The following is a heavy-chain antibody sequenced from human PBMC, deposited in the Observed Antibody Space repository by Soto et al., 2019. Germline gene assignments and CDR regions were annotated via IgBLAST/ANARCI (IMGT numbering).Heavy chain of an antibody. Sequence: SETLSLTCAVYGGSFRGYYWTWIRQPPGTGLEWIGEINHSGSTNYNPSLTSRVTISVDTSKNQFSLKLTSVTAADTAVYYWARDKITGLFDYWGQGTLVTVSS. CDR2: INHSGST. CDR1: GGSFRGYY. V-gene: IGHV4-34*01. J-gene: IGHJ4*02. D-gene: IGHD2-8*02. CDR3: ARDKITGLFDY.